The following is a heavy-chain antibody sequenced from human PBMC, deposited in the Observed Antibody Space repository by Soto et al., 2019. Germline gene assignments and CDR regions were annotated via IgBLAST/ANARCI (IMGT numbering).Heavy chain of an antibody. J-gene: IGHJ4*02. Sequence: QLQLQESGSGLVKPSQTLSLTCAVSGGSISSGGYSWSWIRQPPGKGLEWIGYIYHSGSTYYNPSRKSGVTISVDRSKNQFSLKLSSVTAADTAVYYCASGPIGDYTDGFDCWGQGTLVTVSS. CDR1: GGSISSGGYS. CDR3: ASGPIGDYTDGFDC. CDR2: IYHSGST. D-gene: IGHD4-17*01. V-gene: IGHV4-30-2*01.